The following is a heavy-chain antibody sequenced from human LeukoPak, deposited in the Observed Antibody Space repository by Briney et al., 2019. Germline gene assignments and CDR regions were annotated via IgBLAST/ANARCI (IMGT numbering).Heavy chain of an antibody. CDR2: INHSGST. V-gene: IGHV4-34*01. CDR3: ARGLRGSLRWFDP. Sequence: SETLSLTCAVYGGSFSGYYWSWIRQPPGKGPEWIGEINHSGSTNYNPSLKSRVTISVDTSKNQFSLKLSSVTAADTAVYYCARGLRGSLRWFDPWGQGTLVTVSS. J-gene: IGHJ5*02. CDR1: GGSFSGYY. D-gene: IGHD1-26*01.